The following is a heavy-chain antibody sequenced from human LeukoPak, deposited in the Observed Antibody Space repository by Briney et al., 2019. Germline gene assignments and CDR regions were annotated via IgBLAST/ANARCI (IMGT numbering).Heavy chain of an antibody. CDR2: ISGSGGST. V-gene: IGHV3-23*01. J-gene: IGHJ4*02. CDR3: AKRYCSSTSCYYDY. D-gene: IGHD2-2*01. Sequence: GGSLRLSCAASGFTFSSYAMSWVRQAPGKGLEWVSAISGSGGSTYYADSVKGRFTISRDNSKNTLYLQMNSLRAEDKAVYYCAKRYCSSTSCYYDYWGQGTLVTVSS. CDR1: GFTFSSYA.